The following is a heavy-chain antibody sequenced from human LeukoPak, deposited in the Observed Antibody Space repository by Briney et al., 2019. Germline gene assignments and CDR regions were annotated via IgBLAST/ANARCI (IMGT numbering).Heavy chain of an antibody. Sequence: GGSLRLSCAASGFTFSSYAMSWVRQAPGKGLEWVSAISGSGGSTYYADSVKGRFTISRDNSKNTLYLQMNSLRAEDTAVYYCAKDLRGYSYGYEGHWGQGTLVTVSS. D-gene: IGHD5-18*01. J-gene: IGHJ4*02. CDR1: GFTFSSYA. CDR2: ISGSGGST. CDR3: AKDLRGYSYGYEGH. V-gene: IGHV3-23*01.